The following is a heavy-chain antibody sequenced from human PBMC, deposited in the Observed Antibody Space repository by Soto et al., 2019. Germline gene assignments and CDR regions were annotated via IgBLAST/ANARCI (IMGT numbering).Heavy chain of an antibody. V-gene: IGHV1-3*01. CDR3: ARDSAAYYY. D-gene: IGHD3-16*01. CDR2: INAGNGNT. CDR1: GYTFTSYD. J-gene: IGHJ4*02. Sequence: GASVKVSCKVSGYTFTSYDINWVRQATGQRLEWMGWINAGNGNTKYSQKFQGRVTITRDTSASTAYMELSSLRSEDTAVYYCARDSAAYYYWGQGTLVTVSS.